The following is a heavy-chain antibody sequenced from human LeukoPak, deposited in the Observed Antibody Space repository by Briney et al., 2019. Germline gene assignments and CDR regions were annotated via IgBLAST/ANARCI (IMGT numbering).Heavy chain of an antibody. CDR2: ISGRSGTT. CDR3: AKVGTVYFPLDF. Sequence: GGSLRLSCAASGFTVSSNYMSWVRQAPGKGLEWVSAISGRSGTTYYADSVKGRFTISRDNSKNTLYLQMNSLRAGDTAVYYCAKVGTVYFPLDFWGQGTLVTVSS. D-gene: IGHD2/OR15-2a*01. J-gene: IGHJ4*02. CDR1: GFTVSSNY. V-gene: IGHV3-23*01.